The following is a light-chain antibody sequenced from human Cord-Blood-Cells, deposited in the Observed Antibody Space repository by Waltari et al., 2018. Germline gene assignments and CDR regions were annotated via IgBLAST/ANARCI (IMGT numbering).Light chain of an antibody. CDR2: DAS. Sequence: EIVLTLHPATLSLSPGERATLSCRASQSVSSYLAWYQQKPGQAPRLLIFDASNRATGIPTRFSGSGSGTYFTLTISSLEPEEFAVYYCQQRSNWPLTFGGGTKVEIK. V-gene: IGKV3-11*01. CDR1: QSVSSY. CDR3: QQRSNWPLT. J-gene: IGKJ4*01.